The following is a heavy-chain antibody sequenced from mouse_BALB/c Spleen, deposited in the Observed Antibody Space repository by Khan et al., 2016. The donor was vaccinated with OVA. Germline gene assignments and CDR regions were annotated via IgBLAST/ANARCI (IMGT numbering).Heavy chain of an antibody. CDR3: VRVYEFVPY. CDR1: GYSFTAYY. CDR2: VNPSNGDT. V-gene: IGHV1-18*01. J-gene: IGHJ3*01. D-gene: IGHD2-14*01. Sequence: VQLKQSGPDLVKPGASVKISCKASGYSFTAYYMHWVKESHGKTLECIGRVNPSNGDTTYNQKFRGKAILTVDKSSSTAYMELRSLTSEDSAVYYCVRVYEFVPYWGQGTLVTFSA.